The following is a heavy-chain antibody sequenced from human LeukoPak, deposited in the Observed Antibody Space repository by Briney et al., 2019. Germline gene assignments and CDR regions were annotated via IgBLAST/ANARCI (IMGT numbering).Heavy chain of an antibody. CDR2: ISGSGRST. CDR1: RFTFSSYA. CDR3: AKVPYSSGFNGDAFDI. V-gene: IGHV3-23*01. D-gene: IGHD6-19*01. J-gene: IGHJ3*02. Sequence: GGSLRLSCAASRFTFSSYAMSWVRQAPGKGLEWVSAISGSGRSTYYADSVKGRFTIYRDNSKNTLYLEMNSLTVEDTAVYYCAKVPYSSGFNGDAFDIWGQGTMVTVSS.